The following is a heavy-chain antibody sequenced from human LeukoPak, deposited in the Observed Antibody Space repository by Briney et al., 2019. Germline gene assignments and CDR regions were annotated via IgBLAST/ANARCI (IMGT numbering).Heavy chain of an antibody. Sequence: GASVKVSCKASGYTFTSYDINWVRQATGQGLEWMGWMNPNSGNTGYAQKFQGRVTMTRNTSISTAYMELSSLRSEDTAVYYCARAFFYGSGSYVMGDWFDPWGQGTLVTVSS. J-gene: IGHJ5*02. CDR2: MNPNSGNT. D-gene: IGHD3-10*01. V-gene: IGHV1-8*01. CDR3: ARAFFYGSGSYVMGDWFDP. CDR1: GYTFTSYD.